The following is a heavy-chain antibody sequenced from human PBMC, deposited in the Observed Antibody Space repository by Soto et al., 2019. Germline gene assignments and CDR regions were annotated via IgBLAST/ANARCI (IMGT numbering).Heavy chain of an antibody. CDR1: GFTFSTYE. V-gene: IGHV3-48*03. J-gene: IGHJ6*02. D-gene: IGHD6-13*01. Sequence: GGSLRLSCAASGFTFSTYEMNWVRQAPGKGLEWVSYISSRGTTTYYADSMKGRFTISRDNAKNSLYLQMNSLRAEDTAVYYCARAAAGTYYYGMDVWGQGTTVTVS. CDR2: ISSRGTTT. CDR3: ARAAAGTYYYGMDV.